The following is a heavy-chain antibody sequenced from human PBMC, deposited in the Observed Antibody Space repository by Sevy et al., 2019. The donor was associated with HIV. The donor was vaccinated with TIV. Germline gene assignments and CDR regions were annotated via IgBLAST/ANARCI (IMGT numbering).Heavy chain of an antibody. Sequence: GGSLRLSCGASGFTFSSYAMSWVRQAPGKGLEWVSTVSDSGGATYYADPVKGRFTISRDNSKNTRFLQMSSLRAEDAATDFGARNDYYDTIGGTGNFDYWGQGTLVTVSS. CDR1: GFTFSSYA. J-gene: IGHJ4*02. V-gene: IGHV3-23*01. CDR2: VSDSGGAT. CDR3: ARNDYYDTIGGTGNFDY. D-gene: IGHD3-22*01.